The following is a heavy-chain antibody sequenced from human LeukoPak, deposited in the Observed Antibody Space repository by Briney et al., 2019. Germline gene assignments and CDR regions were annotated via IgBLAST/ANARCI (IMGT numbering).Heavy chain of an antibody. CDR3: AKGVGLVRGVITPFDY. J-gene: IGHJ4*02. Sequence: GGSLRLSCAASGFTFSSYGMHWVRQAPGKGLEWVSAISGSGGSTYYADSVKGRFTISRDNSKNTLYLQMNSLRAEDTAVYYCAKGVGLVRGVITPFDYWGQGTLVTVSS. V-gene: IGHV3-23*01. D-gene: IGHD3-10*01. CDR1: GFTFSSYG. CDR2: ISGSGGST.